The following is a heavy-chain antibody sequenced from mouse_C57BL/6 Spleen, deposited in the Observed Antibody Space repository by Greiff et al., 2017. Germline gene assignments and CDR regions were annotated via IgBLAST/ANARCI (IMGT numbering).Heavy chain of an antibody. CDR2: IHPNSGST. CDR3: ARGVLITTVVAHWYFDV. J-gene: IGHJ1*03. Sequence: QVQLQQPGAELVKPGASVKLSCKASGYTFTSYWMHWVKQRPGQGLEWIGMIHPNSGSTNYNEKFKSKATLTVDKSSSTAYMQLSSLTSEDSAVYYCARGVLITTVVAHWYFDVWGTGTTGTVSS. CDR1: GYTFTSYW. V-gene: IGHV1-64*01. D-gene: IGHD1-1*01.